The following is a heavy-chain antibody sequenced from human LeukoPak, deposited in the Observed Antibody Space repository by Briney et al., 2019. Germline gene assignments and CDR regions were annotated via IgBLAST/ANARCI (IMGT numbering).Heavy chain of an antibody. D-gene: IGHD6-13*01. CDR2: ISSSSSYI. J-gene: IGHJ4*02. CDR3: ATQQYGLFAY. CDR1: GFTFSSYS. Sequence: GRSLRLSCAASGFTFSSYSMNWVRQAPGKGLEWVSSISSSSSYIYYADSVKGRFTISRDNAKNSLYLQMNSLRAEDTAVYYCATQQYGLFAYWGQGTLVTVSS. V-gene: IGHV3-21*01.